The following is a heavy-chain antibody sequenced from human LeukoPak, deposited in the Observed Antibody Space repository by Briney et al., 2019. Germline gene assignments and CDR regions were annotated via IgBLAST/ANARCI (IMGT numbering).Heavy chain of an antibody. Sequence: GGSLRLSCSASGFTFSSYAMHWVRQAPGKGLDYVSAISSNGGSTYYADSVKGRFTISRDNSKNTLYLQMSSLRAEDTAVYYCIAARLVWFDPWGQGTLVTVSS. CDR3: IAARLVWFDP. CDR2: ISSNGGST. V-gene: IGHV3-64D*06. D-gene: IGHD6-6*01. CDR1: GFTFSSYA. J-gene: IGHJ5*02.